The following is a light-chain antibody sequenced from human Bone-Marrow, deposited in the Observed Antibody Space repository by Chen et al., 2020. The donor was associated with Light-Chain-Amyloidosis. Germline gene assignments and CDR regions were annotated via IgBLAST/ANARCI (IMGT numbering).Light chain of an antibody. Sequence: QSALTQPASVSGSPGQSITISCTGTSSDVGSYNYVSWYQHHPGKAPKLLICEVSNRPSGVSDRFSGSKSGNTASLTSSGLQAEDEADYYCSSFTSSTTWVFGGGTKLTVL. CDR2: EVS. CDR3: SSFTSSTTWV. J-gene: IGLJ3*02. CDR1: SSDVGSYNY. V-gene: IGLV2-14*01.